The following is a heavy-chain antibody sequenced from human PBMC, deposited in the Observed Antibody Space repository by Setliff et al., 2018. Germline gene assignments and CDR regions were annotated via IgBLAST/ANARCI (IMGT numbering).Heavy chain of an antibody. Sequence: SETLSLTCSVSGDSISSYFWTWIRQPAGKGLEWIGRFYISGTTNYNPSLQSRVTISLDASKNQFSLKLTSVTAADTAVYFCARESATIGEFPLYYFDKWGQGIPVTVSS. J-gene: IGHJ4*02. CDR1: GDSISSYF. V-gene: IGHV4-4*07. CDR2: FYISGTT. D-gene: IGHD3-10*01. CDR3: ARESATIGEFPLYYFDK.